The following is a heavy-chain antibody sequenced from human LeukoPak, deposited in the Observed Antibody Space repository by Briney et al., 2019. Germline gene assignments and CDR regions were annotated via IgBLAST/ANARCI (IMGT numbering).Heavy chain of an antibody. D-gene: IGHD6-19*01. CDR3: ARVKIAVAAWFDP. CDR1: GGTFSSYA. CDR2: IIPILGIA. V-gene: IGHV1-69*04. Sequence: ASVKVSCKASGGTFSSYAISWVRQAPGQGLEWVGRIIPILGIANYAQKFQGRVTITADKSTSTAYMELSSLRSEDTAVYYCARVKIAVAAWFDPWGQGTLVTVSS. J-gene: IGHJ5*02.